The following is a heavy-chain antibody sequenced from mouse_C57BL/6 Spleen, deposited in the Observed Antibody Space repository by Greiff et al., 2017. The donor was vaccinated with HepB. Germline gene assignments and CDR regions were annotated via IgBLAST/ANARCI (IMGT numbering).Heavy chain of an antibody. D-gene: IGHD1-1*01. CDR3: AKEDDYGSSH. Sequence: QVQLQQPGAELVKPGASVKMSCKASGYTFTSYWITWVKQRPGQGLEWIGDIYPGSGSTNYNEKFKGKATLTVDKSSSTAYMQLSSLTSEDSAVYYCAKEDDYGSSHWGQGTTLTVSS. CDR2: IYPGSGST. V-gene: IGHV1-55*01. J-gene: IGHJ2*01. CDR1: GYTFTSYW.